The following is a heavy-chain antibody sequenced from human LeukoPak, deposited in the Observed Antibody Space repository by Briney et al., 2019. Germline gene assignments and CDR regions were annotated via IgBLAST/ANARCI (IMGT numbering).Heavy chain of an antibody. CDR1: GFTFSSYS. Sequence: NPGGSLRLSCAASGFTFSSYSMNWVRQAPGKGLEWVGRIKSKTDGGTTDYAAPVKGRFTISRDDSKNTLYLQMNSLKTEDTAVYYCTTDSTIFGVVQGFDYWGQGTLVTVSS. CDR2: IKSKTDGGTT. D-gene: IGHD3-3*01. J-gene: IGHJ4*02. CDR3: TTDSTIFGVVQGFDY. V-gene: IGHV3-15*01.